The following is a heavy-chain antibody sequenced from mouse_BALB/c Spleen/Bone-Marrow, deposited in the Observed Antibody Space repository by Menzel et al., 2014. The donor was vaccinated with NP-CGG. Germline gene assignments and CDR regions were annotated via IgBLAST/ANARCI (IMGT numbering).Heavy chain of an antibody. V-gene: IGHV14-4*02. J-gene: IGHJ3*01. CDR2: IDPENGDT. CDR3: NAWAY. Sequence: VQLQQSGAELVRSGASVKLSCTASGFNIKDYYMHWVKPRPEQGLEWIGWIDPENGDTEYAPKFQGKATMTADTSSNTAYLQLSSLTSEDTAVYYCNAWAYWGQGTLVTVSA. CDR1: GFNIKDYY.